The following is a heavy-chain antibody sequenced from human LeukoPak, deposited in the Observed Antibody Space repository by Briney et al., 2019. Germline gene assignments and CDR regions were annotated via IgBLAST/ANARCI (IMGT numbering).Heavy chain of an antibody. CDR3: ARTSIAAAVFDY. J-gene: IGHJ4*01. CDR2: IYYSGGT. CDR1: GGSISSYY. D-gene: IGHD6-13*01. Sequence: SETLSLTCTVSGGSISSYYWSWIRQPPGKGLEWIGYIYYSGGTNYNPSLKSRVTISVDTSKNQFPLKLSSVTAADTAVYYCARTSIAAAVFDYWGHGTLVTVSS. V-gene: IGHV4-59*01.